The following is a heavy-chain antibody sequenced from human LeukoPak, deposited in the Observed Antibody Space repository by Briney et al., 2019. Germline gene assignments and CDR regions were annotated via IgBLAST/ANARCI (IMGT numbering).Heavy chain of an antibody. J-gene: IGHJ4*02. CDR3: ARDGVVVVAAESFDY. CDR2: INPNSGST. CDR1: GYTFTGYY. V-gene: IGHV1-46*01. Sequence: ASVKVSCKASGYTFTGYYLHWVRQAPGQGLEWMGWINPNSGSTSYAQKFQGRVTMTRDTSTSTVYMELSSLRSEDTAVYYCARDGVVVVAAESFDYWGQGTLVTVSS. D-gene: IGHD2-15*01.